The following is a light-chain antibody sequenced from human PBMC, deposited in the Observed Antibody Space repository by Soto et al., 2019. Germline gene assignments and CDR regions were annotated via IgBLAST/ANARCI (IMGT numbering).Light chain of an antibody. CDR1: SSNIGTNT. J-gene: IGLJ2*01. V-gene: IGLV1-44*01. CDR2: TDN. CDR3: AAWDGSLNGVL. Sequence: QLVLTQPPSASGTPGQRVTISYSGSSSNIGTNTVNWYQQLPGTAPTLLIYTDNQRPSGVPDRFSGSRSGTSASLAISGLQSEDEADYYCAAWDGSLNGVLFGGGTKLTVL.